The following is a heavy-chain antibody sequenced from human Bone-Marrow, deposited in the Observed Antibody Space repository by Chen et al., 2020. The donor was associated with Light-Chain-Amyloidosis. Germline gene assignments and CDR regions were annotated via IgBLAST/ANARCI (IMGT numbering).Heavy chain of an antibody. D-gene: IGHD5-12*01. CDR1: GYTFPNYW. Sequence: VKKPGESLKISCKGSGYTFPNYWIGWVRQMPGKGLEWMGVIYPDDSDARYSPSFEGQATISADKSITTAYLQWRSLKASDTAMYYCARRRDGYNFDHWGQGTLVTVSS. CDR3: ARRRDGYNFDH. J-gene: IGHJ4*02. CDR2: IYPDDSDA. V-gene: IGHV5-51*01.